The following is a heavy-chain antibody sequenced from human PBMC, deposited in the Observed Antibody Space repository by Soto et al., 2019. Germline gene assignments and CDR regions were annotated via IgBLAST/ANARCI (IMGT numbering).Heavy chain of an antibody. J-gene: IGHJ4*02. Sequence: GGSLRLSCAASGFTFSSYAMSWVRQPPGKGLEWVSAISGSGGSTYYADSVKGRFTITRDNSKNTLYLQMNSLRAEDTAIYYCAKEGTSGWYHFDYWGQATLVTVSS. CDR2: ISGSGGST. V-gene: IGHV3-23*01. D-gene: IGHD6-19*01. CDR1: GFTFSSYA. CDR3: AKEGTSGWYHFDY.